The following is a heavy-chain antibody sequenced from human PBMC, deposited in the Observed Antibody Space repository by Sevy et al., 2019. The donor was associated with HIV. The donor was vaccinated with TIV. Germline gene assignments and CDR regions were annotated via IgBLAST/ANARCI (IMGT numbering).Heavy chain of an antibody. CDR1: GTTFGDYA. Sequence: GGSLRLSCTPSGTTFGDYAVTWVRQAPGKGLEWVGLIRGKPYGGTTEYAAAVKDRFISSRDDSNTIAYLQMNSLKTEDTAVYYCTRSLYGPVSSPPYLWGQGTLVTVSS. V-gene: IGHV3-49*04. J-gene: IGHJ4*02. CDR3: TRSLYGPVSSPPYL. D-gene: IGHD3-10*01. CDR2: IRGKPYGGTT.